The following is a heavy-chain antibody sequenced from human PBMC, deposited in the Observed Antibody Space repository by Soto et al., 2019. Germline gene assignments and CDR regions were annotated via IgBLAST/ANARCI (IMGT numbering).Heavy chain of an antibody. CDR3: ARYRNSILGWTY. CDR2: ITSDGTTK. D-gene: IGHD2-21*01. Sequence: EVQLVESGGGLVQPGGSLRLSCAASGFTFSDYNMNWVRQAPGKGLEWISYITSDGTTKYYADSVKGRFTVSRDNAKNSLYLQINSLRAEATAVYYCARYRNSILGWTYWGQGTLVTVSS. CDR1: GFTFSDYN. V-gene: IGHV3-48*04. J-gene: IGHJ4*02.